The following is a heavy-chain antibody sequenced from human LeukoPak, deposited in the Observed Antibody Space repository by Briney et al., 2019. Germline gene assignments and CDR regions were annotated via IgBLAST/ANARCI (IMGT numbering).Heavy chain of an antibody. CDR3: ARKLRLGGNWFDP. CDR1: GGTFTSYA. CDR2: IIPISGTT. D-gene: IGHD1-26*01. Sequence: SVKVSCKTSGGTFTSYAITWVRQAPGQGLEWMGKIIPISGTTNYAQKFQGRVTFTADESTSTAYMELSSLRSEDTALYYCARKLRLGGNWFDPWGQGTLVTLSS. V-gene: IGHV1-69*13. J-gene: IGHJ5*02.